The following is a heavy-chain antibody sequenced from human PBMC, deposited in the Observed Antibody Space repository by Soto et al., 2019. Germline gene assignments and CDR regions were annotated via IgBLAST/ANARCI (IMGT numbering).Heavy chain of an antibody. D-gene: IGHD2-15*01. V-gene: IGHV3-23*01. CDR2: ISGSGTGT. CDR3: AKLTVVVVAATDY. Sequence: GGSLRLSCAASGFSFTNYAMSWFRQAPGKGLEWVSSISGSGTGTYYADFVKGRFSISRDNSKNTLYLQINSLRAEDTAIYYCAKLTVVVVAATDYWGQGTLVTVSS. J-gene: IGHJ4*02. CDR1: GFSFTNYA.